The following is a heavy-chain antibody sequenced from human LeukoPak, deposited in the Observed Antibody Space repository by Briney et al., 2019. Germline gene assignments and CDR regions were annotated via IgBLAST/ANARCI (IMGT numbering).Heavy chain of an antibody. D-gene: IGHD3-10*01. CDR1: GYSISSGYY. V-gene: IGHV4-38-2*02. CDR2: IYHSGST. CDR3: ARLTKNDSGSFRFGKKKRGYMDV. J-gene: IGHJ6*03. Sequence: PSETLSLTCTVSGYSISSGYYWGWIRQPPGKGLEWIGSIYHSGSTYYSPSLKSRVTISVDTSKNQFSLKLSSVTAADTAVYYCARLTKNDSGSFRFGKKKRGYMDVWGKGTTVTISS.